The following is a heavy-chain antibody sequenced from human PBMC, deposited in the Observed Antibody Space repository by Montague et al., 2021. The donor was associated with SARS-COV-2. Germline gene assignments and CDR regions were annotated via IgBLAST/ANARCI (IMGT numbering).Heavy chain of an antibody. J-gene: IGHJ6*04. D-gene: IGHD3-3*01. CDR2: ISHGGST. CDR3: ARAHADSVYHFWSGSVTSTSLDV. CDR1: NGSFSSFY. V-gene: IGHV4-34*01. Sequence: SETLSLTCAVFNGSFSSFYWNWIRQPPGKGLEWIGEISHGGSTYYNSSLKSRVTISVDTSKKQFSLNLRSVTAGDTAVYYWARAHADSVYHFWSGSVTSTSLDVWGKGTAVTVSS.